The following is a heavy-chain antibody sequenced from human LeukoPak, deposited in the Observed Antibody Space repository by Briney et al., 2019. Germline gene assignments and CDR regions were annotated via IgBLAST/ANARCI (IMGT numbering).Heavy chain of an antibody. CDR1: GSTVSDYY. CDR2: ISTSGSTI. Sequence: PGGSLRLSCAASGSTVSDYYMSWIRQAPGKGLEWASYISTSGSTIYYPDSVKGRFTISRDNAKNSVYLQMNSLRAEDTAVYYCARDHTVAGIVFDSWGQGARVTVSS. J-gene: IGHJ4*02. D-gene: IGHD6-19*01. V-gene: IGHV3-11*04. CDR3: ARDHTVAGIVFDS.